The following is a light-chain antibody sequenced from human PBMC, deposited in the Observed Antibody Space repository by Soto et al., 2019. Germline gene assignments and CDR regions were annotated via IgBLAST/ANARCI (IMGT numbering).Light chain of an antibody. CDR2: RDN. CDR3: HSYDSSDHWV. Sequence: NFMLTQPHSVSESPGKTVTISCTRSGGSIANNYVQWYQQRPGSAPTPVIYRDNERPSGVPDRFSGSIDSSSNSASLTISVLSTEDEADYYCHSYDSSDHWVFGGGTKLTVL. J-gene: IGLJ3*02. V-gene: IGLV6-57*04. CDR1: GGSIANNY.